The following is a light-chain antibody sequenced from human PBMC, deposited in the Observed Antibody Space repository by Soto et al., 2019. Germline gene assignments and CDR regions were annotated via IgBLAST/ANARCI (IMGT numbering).Light chain of an antibody. CDR1: QSVSTN. CDR3: QQYNFWPPLT. CDR2: GAS. J-gene: IGKJ4*01. V-gene: IGKV3-15*01. Sequence: EIVMTQSPATLSVSPGERATLSCRASQSVSTNLAWYQQKPGQAPRLLMYGASTRATGIPARFSGSGSGTEFTLTISSLQSEDSGIYYCQQYNFWPPLTFGGGTKVEIK.